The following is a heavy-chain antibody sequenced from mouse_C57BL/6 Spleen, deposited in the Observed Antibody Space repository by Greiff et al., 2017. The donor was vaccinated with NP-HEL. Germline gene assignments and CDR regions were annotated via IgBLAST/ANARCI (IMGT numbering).Heavy chain of an antibody. CDR1: GYTFTSYW. CDR2: IYPGSGST. J-gene: IGHJ2*01. D-gene: IGHD4-1*01. Sequence: QVQLQQPGAELVKPGASVKMSCKASGYTFTSYWITWVKQRPGQGLEWIGDIYPGSGSTNYTEKFQSKATLTVDTSSSPAYMQLSSLTSEYSAVFYWARRWGKLGFEDRGKGTTLT. V-gene: IGHV1-55*01. CDR3: ARRWGKLGFED.